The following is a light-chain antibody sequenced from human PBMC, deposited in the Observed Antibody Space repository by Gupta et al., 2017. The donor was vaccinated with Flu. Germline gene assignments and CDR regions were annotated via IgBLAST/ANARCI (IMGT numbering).Light chain of an antibody. CDR1: QSISGW. CDR2: KAS. V-gene: IGKV1-5*03. J-gene: IGKJ1*01. Sequence: DIQMTQSPPTLSASVGDRVTITCRASQSISGWLSWYQQKPGKAPKLLIYKASTLESGVPSRFSGSGFGTEFTLTISRLQPDDFATYFCQEYNSYWAFGQGTKVEIK. CDR3: QEYNSYWA.